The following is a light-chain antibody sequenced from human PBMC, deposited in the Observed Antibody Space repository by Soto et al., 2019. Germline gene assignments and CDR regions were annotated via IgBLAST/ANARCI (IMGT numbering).Light chain of an antibody. J-gene: IGLJ2*01. V-gene: IGLV1-44*01. Sequence: QSALTQPPSASGTPGQRVTISCSGSSSNIGSKTVNWYQQVPGTAPKLLMYNNNQRPSGVPDRFSGSKSGTSASLAVSGLQSEDEGDYYCAAWDDSLNGLVFGGGTKVTVL. CDR1: SSNIGSKT. CDR2: NNN. CDR3: AAWDDSLNGLV.